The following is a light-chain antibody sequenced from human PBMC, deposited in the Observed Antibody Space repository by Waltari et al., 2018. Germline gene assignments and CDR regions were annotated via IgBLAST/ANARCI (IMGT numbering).Light chain of an antibody. CDR3: QQRSNWPLT. Sequence: EIVLTQSPATLSLSPGERATLSCRASQSVSSYLAWYKQKPGQAPRLLIYDASNRATGIPAMFSGSGSGTDFTLTISSLEPEDFAVYYCQQRSNWPLTFGGGTKVEIK. CDR1: QSVSSY. J-gene: IGKJ4*01. V-gene: IGKV3-11*01. CDR2: DAS.